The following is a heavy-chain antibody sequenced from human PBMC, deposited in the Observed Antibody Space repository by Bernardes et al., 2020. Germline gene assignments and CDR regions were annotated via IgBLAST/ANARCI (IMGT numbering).Heavy chain of an antibody. CDR1: GGSFSTYY. D-gene: IGHD1-26*01. Sequence: SETLYLTCGVHGGSFSTYYWAWIRKCPGKGLEWIGEIIHGGSTNYNPSLKSRVSISVDTSKNQFSLKLSSVTAADTAVYFCARGAAATWELQPGAFNIWGQGTMVTVSS. V-gene: IGHV4-34*01. CDR2: IIHGGST. CDR3: ARGAAATWELQPGAFNI. J-gene: IGHJ3*02.